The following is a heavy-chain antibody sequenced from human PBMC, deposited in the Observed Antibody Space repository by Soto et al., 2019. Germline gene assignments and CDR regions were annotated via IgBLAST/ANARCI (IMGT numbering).Heavy chain of an antibody. Sequence: GGSLRLSCAASGFTFSSYSMNWVRQAPGKGLEYVSTISPNGDSTYYADSVKGRFAISRDNSKNTLYLQMSSLRAEDTAVYYCVKGEYYYDSGAYYPFDYWGQGTLVTVSS. V-gene: IGHV3-64D*06. J-gene: IGHJ4*02. CDR3: VKGEYYYDSGAYYPFDY. D-gene: IGHD3-22*01. CDR2: ISPNGDST. CDR1: GFTFSSYS.